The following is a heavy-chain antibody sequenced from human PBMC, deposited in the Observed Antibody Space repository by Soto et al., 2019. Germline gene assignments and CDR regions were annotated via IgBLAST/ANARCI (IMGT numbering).Heavy chain of an antibody. V-gene: IGHV4-31*03. CDR2: IYYSGST. J-gene: IGHJ4*02. CDR3: ASSTFFPDSRGYHFKNLDS. D-gene: IGHD3-22*01. CDR1: GGSFSSGGYY. Sequence: SETLSLTCTVSGGSFSSGGYYWSWIRQLPGKGLEWIGYIYYSGSTYYNPSLKSRFTISLDTSRNQFYLTLTSVTAADTAMYYCASSTFFPDSRGYHFKNLDSWGQGTLVTVSS.